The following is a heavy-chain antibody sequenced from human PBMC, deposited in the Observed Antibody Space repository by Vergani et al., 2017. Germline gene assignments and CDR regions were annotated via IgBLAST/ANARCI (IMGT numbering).Heavy chain of an antibody. CDR1: GFSLNTRGVS. CDR2: IYWNDDQ. J-gene: IGHJ6*03. CDR3: VYRKTGCGTTGCFYPFYYYYYMDV. V-gene: IGHV2-5*04. D-gene: IGHD1-7*01. Sequence: QITLKESGPTLVKPTQTLTLTCTFSGFSLNTRGVSVAWIRQPPGKALDWLALIYWNDDQHYSPSLNHRVTITKDTSKNQVVLTMTNMDYVDTGTYYCVYRKTGCGTTGCFYPFYYYYYMDVWGKGTTVTVSS.